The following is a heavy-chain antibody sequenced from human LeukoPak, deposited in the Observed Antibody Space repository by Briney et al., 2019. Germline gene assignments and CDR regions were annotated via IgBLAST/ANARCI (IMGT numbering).Heavy chain of an antibody. V-gene: IGHV5-51*01. CDR2: IYPGDSDT. Sequence: RGESLKISCKGSGYSFTSYWIGWVRQMPGKGLEWMGIIYPGDSDTRYSPSFQGQVTISADKSISTAYLQWSSLKASDTAMYYCARIQDYYDSSGYNFPYYFDYWGQGTLVTVSS. CDR1: GYSFTSYW. J-gene: IGHJ4*02. D-gene: IGHD3-22*01. CDR3: ARIQDYYDSSGYNFPYYFDY.